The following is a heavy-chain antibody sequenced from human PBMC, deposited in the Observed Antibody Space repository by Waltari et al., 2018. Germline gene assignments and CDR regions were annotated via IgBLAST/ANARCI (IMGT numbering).Heavy chain of an antibody. V-gene: IGHV3-23*01. J-gene: IGHJ2*01. D-gene: IGHD3-10*01. Sequence: EVQLLESGGGLARPRGSLRLSCAASGFSVSNYAMCWVRQAPGKGLEWGSSTSGGSGITSYAASVRGRFTIARDNSKNTLYLQMNSLRDEDTALYYCAKGLGDRYFDLWGRGTLVTVSS. CDR1: GFSVSNYA. CDR2: TSGGSGIT. CDR3: AKGLGDRYFDL.